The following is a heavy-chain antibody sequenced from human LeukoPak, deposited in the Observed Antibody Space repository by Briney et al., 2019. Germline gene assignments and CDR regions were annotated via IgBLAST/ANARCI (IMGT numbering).Heavy chain of an antibody. CDR2: ISRDGSGI. CDR3: ARGGLWNGGTYSVDF. J-gene: IGHJ4*02. V-gene: IGHV3-74*01. Sequence: GGSLRLSCAASRFTFSSYWMHWVRQAPGKGLVWVSHISRDGSGITFADSLKGRFTISRDNAKNTLYLQINSLRAEDTAMYFCARGGLWNGGTYSVDFWGQGTLATVSS. CDR1: RFTFSSYW. D-gene: IGHD1-26*01.